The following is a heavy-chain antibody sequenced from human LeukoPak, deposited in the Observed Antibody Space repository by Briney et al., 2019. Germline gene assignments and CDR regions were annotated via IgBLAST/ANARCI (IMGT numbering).Heavy chain of an antibody. J-gene: IGHJ4*02. V-gene: IGHV3-66*01. D-gene: IGHD2-2*01. CDR2: IYSGGNT. CDR3: ARGNIVVVPAALYFDY. CDR1: GFTVSNNY. Sequence: GGSLRLSCAVFGFTVSNNYMNWVRQAPGKGLEWVSVIYSGGNTYYADSVKGRFTISRDNSKNTLYLQMNSLRAEDTAVYYCARGNIVVVPAALYFDYWGQGTLVTVSS.